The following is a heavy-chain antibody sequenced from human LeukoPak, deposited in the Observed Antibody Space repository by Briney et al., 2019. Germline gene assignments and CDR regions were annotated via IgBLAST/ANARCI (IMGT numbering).Heavy chain of an antibody. J-gene: IGHJ3*02. D-gene: IGHD1-26*01. V-gene: IGHV4-39*01. CDR3: ARHLADSGSNVAFDI. CDR2: IYYSGST. Sequence: PSETLSLTCTVSGGSISSSSYYWGWIRQPPGKGLEWIGSIYYSGSTYYNPSLKSRVTISVDTSKNQFSLKLSSVTAADTAVYYCARHLADSGSNVAFDIWGQGTMVTVSS. CDR1: GGSISSSSYY.